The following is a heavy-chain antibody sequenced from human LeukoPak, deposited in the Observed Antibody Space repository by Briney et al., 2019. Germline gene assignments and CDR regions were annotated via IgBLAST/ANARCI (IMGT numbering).Heavy chain of an antibody. CDR3: ARRDYCSGGSCYSFDY. J-gene: IGHJ4*02. Sequence: SETLSLTCAVYGGSFSGYYWSWIRQPPGKGLEWIGEINHSGSTNYNPSLKSRVTISVDTSKNQISLKLSSVTAADTAVYYCARRDYCSGGSCYSFDYWGQGTLVTVSS. V-gene: IGHV4-34*01. CDR2: INHSGST. CDR1: GGSFSGYY. D-gene: IGHD2-15*01.